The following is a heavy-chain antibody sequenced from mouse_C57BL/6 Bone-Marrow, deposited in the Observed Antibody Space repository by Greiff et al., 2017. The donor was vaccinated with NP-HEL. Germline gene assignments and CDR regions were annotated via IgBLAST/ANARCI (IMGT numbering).Heavy chain of an antibody. CDR2: IDPENGDT. CDR3: TSIYLWYFDV. J-gene: IGHJ1*03. CDR1: GFNIKDDY. V-gene: IGHV14-4*01. D-gene: IGHD1-1*01. Sequence: VHVKQSGAELVRPGASVKLSCTASGFNIKDDYMHWVKQRPEQGLEWIGWIDPENGDTEYASKFQGKATITADTSSNTAYLQLSSLTSEDTAVYYCTSIYLWYFDVWGTGTTVTVSS.